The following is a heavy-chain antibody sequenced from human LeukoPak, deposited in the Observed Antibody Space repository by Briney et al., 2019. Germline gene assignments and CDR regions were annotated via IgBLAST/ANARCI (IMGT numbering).Heavy chain of an antibody. CDR2: IRYDGSHE. V-gene: IGHV3-30*02. Sequence: GGSLRLSCAASGFTFSNYGMHWVRQAPGKGLEWVAFIRYDGSHENYADSVKGRLTISRDNSKNTLYLQMNSLRVEDTAVYYCVKDRGWSSFDYWGQGTLVTVSS. D-gene: IGHD6-19*01. J-gene: IGHJ4*02. CDR3: VKDRGWSSFDY. CDR1: GFTFSNYG.